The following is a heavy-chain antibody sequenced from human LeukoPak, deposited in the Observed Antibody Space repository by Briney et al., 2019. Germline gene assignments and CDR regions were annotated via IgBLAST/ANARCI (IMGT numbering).Heavy chain of an antibody. V-gene: IGHV3-23*01. CDR2: NGGSGATT. CDR3: AKRTIMFE. CDR1: GFIFSSCA. J-gene: IGHJ4*02. Sequence: GGSLRLSCAASGFIFSSCAMSWVRQAPGKGLEWVSANGGSGATTYYADSVKGRFTISRDNSKNTLYLQMNSLRAEGTAVYYCAKRTIMFEWGQGTLVTVSS. D-gene: IGHD1-14*01.